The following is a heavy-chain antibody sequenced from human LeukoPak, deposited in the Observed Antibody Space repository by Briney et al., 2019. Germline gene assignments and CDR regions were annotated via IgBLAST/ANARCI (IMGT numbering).Heavy chain of an antibody. Sequence: PSETLSLTCTVSGGSISSGSYYWSWIRQPAGKGLEWIGRIYTSGSTNYNPSLKSRVTISVDTSKNQFSLKLSSVTAADTAVYYCAREGNSMAALMYNWFDPWGQGTLVTVSS. CDR2: IYTSGST. D-gene: IGHD6-6*01. J-gene: IGHJ5*02. CDR3: AREGNSMAALMYNWFDP. V-gene: IGHV4-61*02. CDR1: GGSISSGSYY.